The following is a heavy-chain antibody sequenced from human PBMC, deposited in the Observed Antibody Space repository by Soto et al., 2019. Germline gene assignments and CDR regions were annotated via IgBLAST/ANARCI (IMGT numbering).Heavy chain of an antibody. CDR3: TTLTVVDVHSDY. V-gene: IGHV3-15*01. J-gene: IGHJ4*02. Sequence: EVQLVESGGGLVKPGGSLRLSCAASGFTFNNAWMNWVRQSPGKGLEWVGRIKSKTDGGATDYAVPVKGRFTISRDDSKNTLYLQMNSLNTEDTAVYYCTTLTVVDVHSDYWGQGTLVVVSS. CDR2: IKSKTDGGAT. CDR1: GFTFNNAW. D-gene: IGHD2-15*01.